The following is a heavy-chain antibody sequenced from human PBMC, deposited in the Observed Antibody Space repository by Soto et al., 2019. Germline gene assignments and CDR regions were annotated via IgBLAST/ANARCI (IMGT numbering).Heavy chain of an antibody. V-gene: IGHV1-69*13. D-gene: IGHD5-12*01. CDR3: AKDGGKDGYFGNWFDP. CDR1: GGTFSNYA. J-gene: IGHJ5*02. CDR2: IIPIFGSA. Sequence: ASVKVSCKASGGTFSNYAITWVRQAPGQGLEWPGRIIPIFGSANFAQKFQGRVTLTADESTTTVYMELSSLRSDDTAVYYCAKDGGKDGYFGNWFDPWGQG.